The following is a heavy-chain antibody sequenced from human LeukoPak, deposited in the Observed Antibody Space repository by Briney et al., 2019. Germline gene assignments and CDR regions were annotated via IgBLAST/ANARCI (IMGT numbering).Heavy chain of an antibody. CDR1: GFTFSDYY. Sequence: GGSLRLSCAASGFTFSDYYMSWIRQAPGKGLEWVSYISSSSSYTNYADSVKGRFTISRDNAKNSLYLQMNSLRAEDTAVYYCARSAHCSGGSCYSPFDYWGQGTLVTVSS. V-gene: IGHV3-11*06. CDR3: ARSAHCSGGSCYSPFDY. J-gene: IGHJ4*02. CDR2: ISSSSSYT. D-gene: IGHD2-15*01.